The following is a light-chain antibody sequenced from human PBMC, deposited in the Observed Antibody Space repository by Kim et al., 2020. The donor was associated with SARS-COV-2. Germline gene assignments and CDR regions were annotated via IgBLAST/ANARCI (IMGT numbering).Light chain of an antibody. Sequence: SYELTQPPSVSVSPGQTASITCSGDKLGDKYACWYQQKPGQSPVLVIYQDNKRPSGIPERFSGSNSGNTATLTISGTQAMDKADYYCQAWDSSTEVFGTG. CDR1: KLGDKY. CDR2: QDN. CDR3: QAWDSSTEV. J-gene: IGLJ1*01. V-gene: IGLV3-1*01.